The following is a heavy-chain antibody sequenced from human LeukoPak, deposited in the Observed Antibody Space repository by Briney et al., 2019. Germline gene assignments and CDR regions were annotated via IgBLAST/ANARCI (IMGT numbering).Heavy chain of an antibody. CDR3: ARETTGAGTARPFDY. CDR1: GGSNSNFY. V-gene: IGHV4-4*07. CDR2: IYTSGST. D-gene: IGHD6-13*01. Sequence: SETLSLTCTVSGGSNSNFYWSWIRQPAGKTLEWIGRIYTSGSTNYNPSLKSRVTMSVDTSKNQFSLKLSSVTAADTAVYFCARETTGAGTARPFDYWGQGTLVTVSS. J-gene: IGHJ4*02.